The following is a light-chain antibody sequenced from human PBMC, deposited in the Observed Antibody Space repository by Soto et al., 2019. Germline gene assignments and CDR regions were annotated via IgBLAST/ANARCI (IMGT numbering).Light chain of an antibody. Sequence: QSVLTQPASVSGSPGQSITISCTGTSSDVGGYNYVSWYQQHPGKAPKLMIYDVSNRPSGVSNRFSGSKSGNTASLTTSGLQAEDEADYYCSSYTSSSTVVFGGGTKLTVL. V-gene: IGLV2-14*01. J-gene: IGLJ2*01. CDR2: DVS. CDR1: SSDVGGYNY. CDR3: SSYTSSSTVV.